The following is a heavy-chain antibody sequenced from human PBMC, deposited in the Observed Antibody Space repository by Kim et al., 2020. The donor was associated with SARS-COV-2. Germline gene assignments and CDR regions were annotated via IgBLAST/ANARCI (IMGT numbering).Heavy chain of an antibody. CDR3: ARGAVVPAAILPYYFDY. CDR2: IYYSGST. Sequence: SETLSLTCTVSGGSISSGGYYWSWIRQHPGKGLEWIGYIYYSGSTYYNPSLKSRVTISVDTSKNQFSLKLSSVTAADTAVYYCARGAVVPAAILPYYFDYWGQGTLVTVSS. CDR1: GGSISSGGYY. D-gene: IGHD2-2*01. J-gene: IGHJ4*02. V-gene: IGHV4-31*03.